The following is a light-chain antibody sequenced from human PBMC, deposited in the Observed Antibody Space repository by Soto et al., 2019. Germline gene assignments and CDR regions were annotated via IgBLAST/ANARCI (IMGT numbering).Light chain of an antibody. CDR1: QSVLYSSNNKNY. J-gene: IGKJ3*01. Sequence: DIVMTQSPDSLAVSLGERATINCKSSQSVLYSSNNKNYLAWYQQKPGQPPKLLIYWASTRESGVPDRFSGSGSETDFTLTISSLQAEDVAVYYCQQYYSTPITFGPGTKVDIK. V-gene: IGKV4-1*01. CDR3: QQYYSTPIT. CDR2: WAS.